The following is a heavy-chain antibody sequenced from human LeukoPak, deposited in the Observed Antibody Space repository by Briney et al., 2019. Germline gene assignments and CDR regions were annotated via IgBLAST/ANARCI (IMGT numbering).Heavy chain of an antibody. J-gene: IGHJ4*02. CDR3: ARLNLYGYRFPDY. CDR1: GFTFSSYS. Sequence: GGSLRLSCAASGFTFSSYSMNWVRQAPGKGLEWVSSISSSSSYIYYADSVKGRFTISRDSAKNSLYLQMNSLRAEDTAVYYCARLNLYGYRFPDYWGQGTLVTVSS. CDR2: ISSSSSYI. D-gene: IGHD5-18*01. V-gene: IGHV3-21*01.